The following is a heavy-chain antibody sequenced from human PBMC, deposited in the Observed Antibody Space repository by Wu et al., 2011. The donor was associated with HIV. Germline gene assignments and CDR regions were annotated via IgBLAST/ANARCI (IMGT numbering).Heavy chain of an antibody. V-gene: IGHV1-69*05. J-gene: IGHJ5*02. CDR3: ARTKGRIAVTETEGGWFDP. Sequence: QVQLVQSGAEVKKPGSSVKVSCKASGGTFSKYSISWVRQAPGQGLEWMGGIIPMFGTATYAQKFQDRVTITTDDSASTVYMGLTRLTSEDTAVYYCARTKGRIAVTETEGGWFDPWGQGTLVTVSS. D-gene: IGHD6-19*01. CDR1: GGTFSKYS. CDR2: IIPMFGTA.